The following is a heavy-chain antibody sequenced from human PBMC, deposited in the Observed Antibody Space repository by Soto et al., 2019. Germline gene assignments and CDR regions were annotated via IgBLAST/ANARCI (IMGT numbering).Heavy chain of an antibody. CDR3: ARALSVAGMDWFDP. D-gene: IGHD6-19*01. CDR2: INAGNGNT. J-gene: IGHJ5*02. Sequence: ASVKVSCKASGYTFTSYAMHWVRQAPGQRLEWMGWINAGNGNTKYSQKFQGRVTITRDTSASTAYMELSSPRSEDTAVYYCARALSVAGMDWFDPWGQGTLVTVSS. V-gene: IGHV1-3*01. CDR1: GYTFTSYA.